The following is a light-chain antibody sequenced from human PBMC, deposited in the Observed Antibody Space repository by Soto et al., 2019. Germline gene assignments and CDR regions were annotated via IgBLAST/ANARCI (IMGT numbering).Light chain of an antibody. V-gene: IGKV1-5*01. CDR1: QSIRSF. CDR2: DAS. J-gene: IGKJ4*01. CDR3: QQYDSYSLT. Sequence: DIQMTQSPSTLSASAGDRVTITSRASQSIRSFLAWYQQKPGKAPKLLISDASNLGSGVPSRFSGSGSGTEFTLTISSLQPDDFATYYCQQYDSYSLTFGGGTKVEIK.